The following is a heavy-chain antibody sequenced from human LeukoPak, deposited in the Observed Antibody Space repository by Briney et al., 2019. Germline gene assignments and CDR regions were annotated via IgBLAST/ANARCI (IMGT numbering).Heavy chain of an antibody. CDR1: GGTFSSYA. Sequence: ASVKVSCKASGGTFSSYAISWVRQAPGQGLEWMGGIIPIFGTANYAQKFQGRVTITADESTSTAYMELSSLRSEDTAVYYCAMALSLQRQYVDIVATLDYWGQGTLVTASS. CDR3: AMALSLQRQYVDIVATLDY. V-gene: IGHV1-69*13. D-gene: IGHD5-12*01. CDR2: IIPIFGTA. J-gene: IGHJ4*02.